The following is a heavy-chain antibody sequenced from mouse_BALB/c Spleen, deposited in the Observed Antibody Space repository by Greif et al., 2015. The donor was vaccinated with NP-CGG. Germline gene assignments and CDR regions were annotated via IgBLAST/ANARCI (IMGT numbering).Heavy chain of an antibody. CDR2: IDPANGNT. V-gene: IGHV14-3*02. D-gene: IGHD2-4*01. CDR1: GFNIKDTY. Sequence: VQLKDSGAELVKPGASVKLSCTASGFNIKDTYMHWVKQRPEQGLEWIGRIDPANGNTKYDPKFQGKATITADTSSNTAYLQLSSLTSEDTAVYYCARSTYDYPYAMDYWGQGTSVTVSS. J-gene: IGHJ4*01. CDR3: ARSTYDYPYAMDY.